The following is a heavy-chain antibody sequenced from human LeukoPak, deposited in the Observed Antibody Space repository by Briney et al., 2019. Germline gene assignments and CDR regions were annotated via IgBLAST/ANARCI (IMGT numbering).Heavy chain of an antibody. CDR2: IKQDGSEK. V-gene: IGHV3-7*01. J-gene: IGHJ4*02. CDR1: GFTFSSYW. D-gene: IGHD3-22*01. CDR3: ARGDPDYDSSGYLDY. Sequence: GGSLRLSCAASGFTFSSYWMSWVRQAPGKGLEWVANIKQDGSEKYYVDSVKGRFTISRDNAKNSLYLQMNSLRAEDTAVYYCARGDPDYDSSGYLDYWGQGTLVAVSS.